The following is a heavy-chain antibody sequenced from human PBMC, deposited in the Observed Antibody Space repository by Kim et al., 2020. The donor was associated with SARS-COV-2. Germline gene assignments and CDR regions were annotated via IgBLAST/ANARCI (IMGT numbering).Heavy chain of an antibody. D-gene: IGHD3-22*01. CDR2: ISGSGGST. CDR3: AKDYYDSSGFFSGDY. J-gene: IGHJ4*02. Sequence: GGSLRLSCAASGFTFSSYAMSWVRQAPGKGLEWVSAISGSGGSTYYADSVKGRFTISRDNSKNTLYLQMNSLRAEDTAVYYCAKDYYDSSGFFSGDYWGQGTLVTVSS. V-gene: IGHV3-23*01. CDR1: GFTFSSYA.